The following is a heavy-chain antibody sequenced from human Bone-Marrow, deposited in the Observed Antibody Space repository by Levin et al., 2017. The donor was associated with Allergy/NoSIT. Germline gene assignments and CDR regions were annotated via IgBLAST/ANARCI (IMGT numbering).Heavy chain of an antibody. V-gene: IGHV3-30-3*01. CDR2: ISYDGTSE. Sequence: SCAASGFTFSSYAMDWVRQAPGKGLEWVALISYDGTSEHYADSVKGRFTVSRNNSKNTLYLQMNSLRAEDTAVYYCARSRAYCSGGSCYPKPIDFWGQGALVTVSS. CDR3: ARSRAYCSGGSCYPKPIDF. J-gene: IGHJ4*02. D-gene: IGHD2-15*01. CDR1: GFTFSSYA.